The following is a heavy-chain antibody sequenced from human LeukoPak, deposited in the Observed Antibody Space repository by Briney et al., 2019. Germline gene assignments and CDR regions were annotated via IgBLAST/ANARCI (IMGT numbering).Heavy chain of an antibody. CDR1: GGTFSSYA. CDR3: ATVNQIVSDGAFDI. V-gene: IGHV1-24*01. D-gene: IGHD5/OR15-5a*01. J-gene: IGHJ3*02. Sequence: ASVKVSCKASGGTFSSYAISWVRQAPGQGLEWMGGFDPEDGETIYAQKFQGRVTMTEDTSTDTAYMELSSLRSEDTAVYYCATVNQIVSDGAFDIWGQGTMVTVSS. CDR2: FDPEDGET.